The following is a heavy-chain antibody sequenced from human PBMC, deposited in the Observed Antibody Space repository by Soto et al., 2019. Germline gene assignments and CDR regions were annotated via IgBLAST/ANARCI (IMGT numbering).Heavy chain of an antibody. D-gene: IGHD5-12*01. CDR3: ARDKVEMATIHYGMDV. CDR2: INPSGGST. CDR1: GYTFTSYY. J-gene: IGHJ6*02. V-gene: IGHV1-46*03. Sequence: QVQLVQSGAEVKKPGASVKVSCKASGYTFTSYYMHWVRQAPGQGLEWMGIINPSGGSTSYAQKFQGRVTMTRDTSTSTVYMELSSLRSEDTAVYYCARDKVEMATIHYGMDVWGQGTTVTVSS.